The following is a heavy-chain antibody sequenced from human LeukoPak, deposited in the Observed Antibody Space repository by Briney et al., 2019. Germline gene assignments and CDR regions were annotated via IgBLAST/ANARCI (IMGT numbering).Heavy chain of an antibody. Sequence: PGRSLRLSCAASGFTFDDYAMHWVRQAPGKGLEWVSGISWNSGSIGYADSVKGRFTISRDNAKNSLYLQMNSLRAEGTALYYCAKGYYGGHDYWGQGTLVTVSS. D-gene: IGHD3-3*01. CDR2: ISWNSGSI. J-gene: IGHJ4*02. V-gene: IGHV3-9*01. CDR1: GFTFDDYA. CDR3: AKGYYGGHDY.